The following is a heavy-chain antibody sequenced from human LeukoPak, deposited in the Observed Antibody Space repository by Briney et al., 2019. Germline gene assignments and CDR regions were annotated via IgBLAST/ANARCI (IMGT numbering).Heavy chain of an antibody. CDR3: ARSTLKNWGNDY. J-gene: IGHJ4*02. Sequence: GGTLRLSCAASGFTFSSYWMHWVRQAPGKGLVWVSRINSDGSSTSYADSVKGRFTISRDNAKNTLYLQMNSLRAEDTAVYYCARSTLKNWGNDYWGQGTLVTVSS. CDR2: INSDGSST. D-gene: IGHD7-27*01. V-gene: IGHV3-74*01. CDR1: GFTFSSYW.